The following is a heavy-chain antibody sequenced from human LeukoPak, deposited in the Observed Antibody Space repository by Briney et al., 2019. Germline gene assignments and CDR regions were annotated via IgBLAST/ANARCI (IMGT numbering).Heavy chain of an antibody. J-gene: IGHJ4*02. CDR2: IYYSGST. D-gene: IGHD6-19*01. CDR3: ARDGDSSGWTRSDY. CDR1: GGSISSYY. Sequence: NPSETLSLTCTVSGGSISSYYWSWIRQPPGKGLEWIGYIYYSGSTYYNPSLKSRVTISVDTSKNQFSLKLSSVTAADTAVYYCARDGDSSGWTRSDYWGQGTLVTVSS. V-gene: IGHV4-59*12.